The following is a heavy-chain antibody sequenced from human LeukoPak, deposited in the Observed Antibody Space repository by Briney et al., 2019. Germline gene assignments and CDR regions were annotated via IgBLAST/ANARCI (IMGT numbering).Heavy chain of an antibody. CDR3: ASYDILTGHDY. Sequence: SETLSLTCTVSGGSIGSYYWSWIRQPPGKGLEWIGYIYYSGSTYYNPSLKSRVTISVDTSKNQFSLKLSSVTAADTAVYYCASYDILTGHDYWGQGTLVTVSS. J-gene: IGHJ4*02. D-gene: IGHD3-9*01. CDR1: GGSIGSYY. CDR2: IYYSGST. V-gene: IGHV4-59*12.